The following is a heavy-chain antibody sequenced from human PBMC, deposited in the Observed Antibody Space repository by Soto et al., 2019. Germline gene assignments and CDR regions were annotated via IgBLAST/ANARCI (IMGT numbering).Heavy chain of an antibody. CDR2: IIPILGIA. CDR1: GGTFSSYT. Sequence: QVQLVQSGAEVKKPGSSVKVSCKASGGTFSSYTISWVRQAPGQGLEWMGRIIPILGIANYAQKFQGRVTITADKSTSTAYMELSSLRSEDTAVYYCARDPGSTSSSFDYWGQGTLVTVSS. V-gene: IGHV1-69*08. J-gene: IGHJ4*02. D-gene: IGHD2-2*01. CDR3: ARDPGSTSSSFDY.